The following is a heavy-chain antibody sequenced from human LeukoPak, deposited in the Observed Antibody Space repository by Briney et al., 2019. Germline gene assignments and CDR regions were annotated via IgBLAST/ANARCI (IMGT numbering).Heavy chain of an antibody. CDR3: ARVRRMVRGVIPYDY. CDR2: INHSGST. D-gene: IGHD3-10*01. V-gene: IGHV4-34*01. CDR1: GGSFSGYY. Sequence: KPSGTLSLTCAVYGGSFSGYYWSWIRQPPGKGLEWIGEINHSGSTNYNPSLKSRVTISVDTSKNQFSLKLSSVTAADTAVYYCARVRRMVRGVIPYDYWGQGTLVTVSS. J-gene: IGHJ4*02.